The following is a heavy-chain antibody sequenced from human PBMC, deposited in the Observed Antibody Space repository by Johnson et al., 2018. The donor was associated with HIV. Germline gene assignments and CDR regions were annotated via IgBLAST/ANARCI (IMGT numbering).Heavy chain of an antibody. J-gene: IGHJ3*02. CDR2: TSYDGRNK. CDR3: AKSGLFVLVVYAPDVFDI. CDR1: GFAFSNFG. D-gene: IGHD2-8*02. Sequence: QVQLVESGGGVVQPGRSLRLSCAASGFAFSNFGMHWVRQAPGKGLEWVAVTSYDGRNKYYADSVKGRFTISRDNSKNTLYLQMNSLRAEDTAVYYCAKSGLFVLVVYAPDVFDIWGQGTMVTVS. V-gene: IGHV3-30*18.